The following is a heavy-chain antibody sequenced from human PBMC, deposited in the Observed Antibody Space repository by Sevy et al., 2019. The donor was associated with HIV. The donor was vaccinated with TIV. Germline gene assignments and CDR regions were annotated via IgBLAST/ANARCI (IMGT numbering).Heavy chain of an antibody. CDR3: MREVGGFNWRPYYFDS. Sequence: GGSLRLSCETSGFIFTDYWMSWVRQIPGKGLEWVATIKQDQSEKYYVDSVKGRFAISRDSAKKSVSLQMNGLRAEDTALYFCMREVGGFNWRPYYFDSWGQGTLVTVSS. D-gene: IGHD3-3*01. CDR2: IKQDQSEK. V-gene: IGHV3-7*01. CDR1: GFIFTDYW. J-gene: IGHJ4*02.